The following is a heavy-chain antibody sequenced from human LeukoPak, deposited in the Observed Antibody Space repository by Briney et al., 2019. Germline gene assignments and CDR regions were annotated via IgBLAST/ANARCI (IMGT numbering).Heavy chain of an antibody. J-gene: IGHJ4*02. CDR3: ATHDYGVGFDY. V-gene: IGHV3-23*01. Sequence: GGSPRLSCAASGFTFSSYAMSWVRQAPGKGLEWVSAISGSGGSTYYADSVKGRFTISRDNSKNTLYLQMNSLRAEDTAVYYCATHDYGVGFDYWGQGTLVTVSS. CDR2: ISGSGGST. D-gene: IGHD4-17*01. CDR1: GFTFSSYA.